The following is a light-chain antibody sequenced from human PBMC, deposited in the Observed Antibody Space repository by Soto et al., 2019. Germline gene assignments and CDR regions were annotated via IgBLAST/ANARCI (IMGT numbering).Light chain of an antibody. CDR2: AAS. J-gene: IGKJ1*01. CDR1: QSISSY. Sequence: DIHMTRSPSSLSASVGNMFTITCRASQSISSYLNWYQQKPGQAPKLLIYAASSLQSGVPSRFSGSGSGTDFTLTISSLKPEDFATYYCQQSYSNPWTFGHGTKVDIK. CDR3: QQSYSNPWT. V-gene: IGKV1-39*01.